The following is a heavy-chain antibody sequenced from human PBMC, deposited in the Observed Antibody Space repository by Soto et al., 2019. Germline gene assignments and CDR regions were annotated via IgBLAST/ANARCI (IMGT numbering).Heavy chain of an antibody. CDR2: IYYSGST. CDR3: AREGVEPSRDSAFDI. Sequence: SETLSLTCTVSGGSISSYYWSWIRQPPGKGLEWIGYIYYSGSTNYNPSLKSRVTISVDTSKNQFSLKLSSVTAADTAVYYCAREGVEPSRDSAFDIWGQGTMVTVSS. V-gene: IGHV4-59*01. D-gene: IGHD1-1*01. J-gene: IGHJ3*02. CDR1: GGSISSYY.